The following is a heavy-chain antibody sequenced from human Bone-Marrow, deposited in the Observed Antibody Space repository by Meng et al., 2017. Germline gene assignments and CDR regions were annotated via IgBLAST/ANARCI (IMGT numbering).Heavy chain of an antibody. Sequence: ASVKVSCKASGYTFPDYWLHWVRRAPGQGLEWMGRINPKSGDTHYAQRFQGRVTMTGDTSISTAYMELSGLRSDDTAMYYCASASQLDPVDDYWGQGTLVTVSS. V-gene: IGHV1-2*06. CDR3: ASASQLDPVDDY. CDR2: INPKSGDT. D-gene: IGHD1-1*01. J-gene: IGHJ4*02. CDR1: GYTFPDYW.